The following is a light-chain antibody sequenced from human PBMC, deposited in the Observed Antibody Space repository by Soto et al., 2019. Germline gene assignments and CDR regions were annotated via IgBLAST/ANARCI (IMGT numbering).Light chain of an antibody. CDR2: VNSYGSH. J-gene: IGLJ2*01. Sequence: QFVLTQSPSASASLGASVKLTCTLSSVHSTYDIAWPQQQPEKGPRYLMKVNSYGSHTKGDGIPGCFSGSCSVADRYITISSVQSEDEADYYCQTWGTGIQVFGGGTKLTVL. V-gene: IGLV4-69*01. CDR3: QTWGTGIQV. CDR1: SVHSTYD.